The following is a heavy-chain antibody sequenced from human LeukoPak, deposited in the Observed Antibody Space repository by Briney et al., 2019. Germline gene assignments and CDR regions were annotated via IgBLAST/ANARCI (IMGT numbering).Heavy chain of an antibody. Sequence: GGSLRLSFAASGFTFSTYSMNWVRQAPGKGLEWISYISDSSTTIYYAASVKGRFTISRDNAKNSLYLQMNSLRAEDTAVHYCARVGSSGSVDYWGQGTLVTVSS. CDR2: ISDSSTTI. V-gene: IGHV3-48*01. CDR1: GFTFSTYS. J-gene: IGHJ4*02. D-gene: IGHD1-1*01. CDR3: ARVGSSGSVDY.